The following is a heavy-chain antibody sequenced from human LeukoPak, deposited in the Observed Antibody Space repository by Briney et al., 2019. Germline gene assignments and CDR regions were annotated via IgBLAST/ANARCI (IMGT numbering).Heavy chain of an antibody. CDR1: GFTFSSYW. CDR3: ARDPKPYCSGGTCYYYWFDP. CDR2: INTDGSST. Sequence: PGGSLRLFCTASGFTFSSYWMHWVRQTPGKGLVWVSRINTDGSSTNYAYSVKGRFTISRDNAKNTLYLQMNSLRAEDTAVYYCARDPKPYCSGGTCYYYWFDPWGQGTLVTVSS. V-gene: IGHV3-74*01. J-gene: IGHJ5*02. D-gene: IGHD2-15*01.